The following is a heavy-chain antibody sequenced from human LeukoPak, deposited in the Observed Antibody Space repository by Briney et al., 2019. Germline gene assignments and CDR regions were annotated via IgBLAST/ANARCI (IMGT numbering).Heavy chain of an antibody. CDR3: ARDRHRTYSSGWQTHFDY. D-gene: IGHD6-19*01. Sequence: ASVKVSCKASGYTFTSYGISWVRQAPGQGLEWMGWISAYNGNTNYAQKLQGRVTMTTDTSTSTAYMELRSLRSDDTAVYYCARDRHRTYSSGWQTHFDYWGLGTLVTVSS. CDR1: GYTFTSYG. CDR2: ISAYNGNT. V-gene: IGHV1-18*04. J-gene: IGHJ4*02.